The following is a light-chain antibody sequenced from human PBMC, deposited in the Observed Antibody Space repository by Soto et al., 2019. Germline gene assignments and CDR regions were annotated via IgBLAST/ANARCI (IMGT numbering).Light chain of an antibody. CDR1: QSVSSSY. CDR2: GAS. V-gene: IGKV3-20*01. CDR3: QQYGSSIFT. Sequence: EIVLTQSPGTLSLSPGERATLSCRASQSVSSSYLGWYQQKHGQAPRLLIYGASSRATGIPDRFSGSGSGTDFTLNISRLEPEDFAVYYCQQYGSSIFTFGPGTKVDIK. J-gene: IGKJ3*01.